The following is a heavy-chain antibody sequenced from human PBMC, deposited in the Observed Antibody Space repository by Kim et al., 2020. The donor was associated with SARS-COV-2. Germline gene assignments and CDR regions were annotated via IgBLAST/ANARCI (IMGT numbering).Heavy chain of an antibody. CDR3: AKADIVATILVGYYYYGMDV. D-gene: IGHD5-12*01. CDR1: GFTFSSYA. CDR2: ISGSGGST. V-gene: IGHV3-23*01. J-gene: IGHJ6*02. Sequence: GGSLRLSCAASGFTFSSYAMSWVRQAPGKGLEWVSAISGSGGSTYYADSVKGRFTISRDNSKNTLYLQMNSLRAEDTAVYYCAKADIVATILVGYYYYGMDVWGQGTTVTVSS.